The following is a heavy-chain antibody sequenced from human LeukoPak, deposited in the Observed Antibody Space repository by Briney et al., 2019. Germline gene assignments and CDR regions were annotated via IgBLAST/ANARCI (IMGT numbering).Heavy chain of an antibody. J-gene: IGHJ4*02. CDR1: GFTFSSYG. D-gene: IGHD1-26*01. V-gene: IGHV3-30*02. CDR2: IRYDGSNK. Sequence: GGSLRLSCAASGFTFSSYGMHWVRQAPGKGLEWVAFIRYDGSNKYYADSVKGRFTISRDNSKNTLYLQMNSLRAEDTAVYYCAKGGIYDYYFDCWGQGTLVTVSS. CDR3: AKGGIYDYYFDC.